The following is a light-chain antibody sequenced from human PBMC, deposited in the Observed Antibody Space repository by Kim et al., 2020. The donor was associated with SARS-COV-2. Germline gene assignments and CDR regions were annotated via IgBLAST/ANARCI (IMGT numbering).Light chain of an antibody. CDR3: TSYTGADTVV. Sequence: GQSITISCTGTSSLVGNKNYVSCYQQHPDKAPKLIIYDVSYRPSGVSTRFSGSKSGNTASLTISGLQAADEADYYCTSYTGADTVVFGGGTQLTVL. CDR2: DVS. J-gene: IGLJ2*01. V-gene: IGLV2-14*03. CDR1: SSLVGNKNY.